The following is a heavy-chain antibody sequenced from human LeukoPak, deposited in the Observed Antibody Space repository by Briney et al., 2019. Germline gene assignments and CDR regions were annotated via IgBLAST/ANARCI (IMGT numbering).Heavy chain of an antibody. Sequence: PGGSLRLSCAASGFSFSSYAMSWVHQPPGKGLEWVSGISCSGDITYYADSVKGRFTISRDNSKNTLYLQVNSLRAEDTAIYYCAKGGSATITTGGFDPWGQGTLVTVSS. J-gene: IGHJ5*02. V-gene: IGHV3-23*01. CDR3: AKGGSATITTGGFDP. D-gene: IGHD4-11*01. CDR2: ISCSGDIT. CDR1: GFSFSSYA.